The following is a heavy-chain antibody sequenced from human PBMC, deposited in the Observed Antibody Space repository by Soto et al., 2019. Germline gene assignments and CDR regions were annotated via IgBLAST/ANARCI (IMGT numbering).Heavy chain of an antibody. V-gene: IGHV3-23*01. Sequence: PGGSLRLSCAASGFTFSSYAMSWVRQAPGKGLEWVSAISGSGGGTYYADSVKGRFTISRDNSKNTLYLQMNSLRAEDTAVYYCAKDSDPVSTSSGDVWGQGTTVTVSS. J-gene: IGHJ6*02. CDR2: ISGSGGGT. D-gene: IGHD6-25*01. CDR3: AKDSDPVSTSSGDV. CDR1: GFTFSSYA.